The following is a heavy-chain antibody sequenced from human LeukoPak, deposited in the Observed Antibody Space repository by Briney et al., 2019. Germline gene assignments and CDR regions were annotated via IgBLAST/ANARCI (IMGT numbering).Heavy chain of an antibody. V-gene: IGHV3-23*01. CDR3: ARGGAYDYGVLDA. CDR1: GFAFSNHA. CDR2: ISDTGKTT. Sequence: GESLRLSCEASGFAFSNHAMTWVRQAPGEGLQWVSTISDTGKTTFYGDSVRGRFTTSRDISNNTLYLQMDGLRADDTAVYYCARGGAYDYGVLDAWGQGTLVTVSS. D-gene: IGHD4/OR15-4a*01. J-gene: IGHJ5*02.